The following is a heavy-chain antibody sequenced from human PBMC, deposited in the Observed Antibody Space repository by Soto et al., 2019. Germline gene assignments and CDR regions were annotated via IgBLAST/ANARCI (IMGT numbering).Heavy chain of an antibody. CDR3: AKADYCTTTTCYHYYMDV. D-gene: IGHD2-2*01. CDR2: ISFDGSNK. CDR1: GVSFSGFG. V-gene: IGHV3-30*18. Sequence: GGSLRLSCADSGVSFSGFGMHWVRQAPGKGLEWVAVISFDGSNKYYADSVQGRFTIPRDYSKNTLYLQMNSLRAEDTAVYYCAKADYCTTTTCYHYYMDVWGTGTTVTVSS. J-gene: IGHJ6*03.